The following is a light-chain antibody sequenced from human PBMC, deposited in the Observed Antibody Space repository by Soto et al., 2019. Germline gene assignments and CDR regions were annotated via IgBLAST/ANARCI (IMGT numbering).Light chain of an antibody. J-gene: IGKJ1*01. Sequence: DIVMTQSPDSLAVSLGERATINCKSSQSVLYSSNSKNYIAWYQQKPGQPPKLLIYWASTRESGVPDRFSGSGSGTDFTLTISSLQAEDVAVYYCQQYYNTPQTFGQGNKVEMK. CDR1: QSVLYSSNSKNY. CDR3: QQYYNTPQT. V-gene: IGKV4-1*01. CDR2: WAS.